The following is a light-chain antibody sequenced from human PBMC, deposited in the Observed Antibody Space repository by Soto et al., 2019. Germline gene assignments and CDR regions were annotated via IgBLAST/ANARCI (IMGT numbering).Light chain of an antibody. J-gene: IGKJ3*01. V-gene: IGKV3-15*01. Sequence: EIVLTQSPGSLSLSPGERATLSCRASQSVDSSFFAWYQQKPGQAPRLLIYGASTRATSIPARFSGSGSGTEFTLTISSLQSEDFAVYYCQQYNNWPPGVTFGPGTKVDIK. CDR2: GAS. CDR3: QQYNNWPPGVT. CDR1: QSVDSSF.